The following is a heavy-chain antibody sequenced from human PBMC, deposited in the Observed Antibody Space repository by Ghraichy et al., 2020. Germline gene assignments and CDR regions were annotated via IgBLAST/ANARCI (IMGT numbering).Heavy chain of an antibody. CDR3: ARRDSGSDATRTY. CDR2: INNIGENT. D-gene: IGHD1-26*01. J-gene: IGHJ4*02. CDR1: GFTFSSYS. Sequence: GGSLRLSCAASGFTFSSYSMHWVRQAPGKGLEYVASINNIGENTYFTNSVKGRFTISRDNSKNTVSLQMGSLRDEDTAVYYCARRDSGSDATRTYWGQGTLVTVSS. V-gene: IGHV3-64*01.